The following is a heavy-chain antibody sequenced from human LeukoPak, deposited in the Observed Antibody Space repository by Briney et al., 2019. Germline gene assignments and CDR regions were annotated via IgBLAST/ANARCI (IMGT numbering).Heavy chain of an antibody. CDR1: GFTFSSYA. CDR3: AKDRGYGDPYYYYGMDV. V-gene: IGHV3-23*01. D-gene: IGHD4-17*01. J-gene: IGHJ6*02. Sequence: GGSLRLSCAASGFTFSSYAMSWVRQAPGKGLEWVSAISGSGGSTYFADSVKGRFTISRDNSKNTLYLQMNSLRAEDTAVYYCAKDRGYGDPYYYYGMDVWGQGTTVTVSS. CDR2: ISGSGGST.